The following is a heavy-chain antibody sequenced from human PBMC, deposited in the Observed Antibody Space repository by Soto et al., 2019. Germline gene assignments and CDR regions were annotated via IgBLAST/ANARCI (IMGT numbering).Heavy chain of an antibody. CDR1: GDFISSGNHY. CDR3: ARQATRYYHGSRAGGHFDY. J-gene: IGHJ4*02. CDR2: IYYSGTT. D-gene: IGHD3-9*01. V-gene: IGHV4-31*03. Sequence: KPSETLSLTCTVSGDFISSGNHYWSWIRQNPGKGLEWIGYIYYSGTTYYNPSLKNRVTVSLDTSKNQFSLQLSSVTAADTAVYFCARQATRYYHGSRAGGHFDYWGQGTLVTVSS.